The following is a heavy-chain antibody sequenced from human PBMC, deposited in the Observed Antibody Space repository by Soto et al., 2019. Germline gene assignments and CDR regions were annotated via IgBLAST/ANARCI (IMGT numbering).Heavy chain of an antibody. V-gene: IGHV3-23*01. Sequence: GGSLRLSCAASGFTFTRYSMNWVRQAPGKGLEWVSSISVSGDRTFYADFVKGRFTISRDNRRNTLHLQMNSLRAEDTAVYYCVKDGDSISSNKPLDYWGQGTLVTVSS. CDR2: ISVSGDRT. CDR3: VKDGDSISSNKPLDY. J-gene: IGHJ4*02. CDR1: GFTFTRYS. D-gene: IGHD2-2*01.